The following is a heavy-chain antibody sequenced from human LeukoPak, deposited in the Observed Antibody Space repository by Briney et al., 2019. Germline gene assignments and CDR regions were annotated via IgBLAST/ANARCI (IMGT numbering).Heavy chain of an antibody. J-gene: IGHJ5*01. CDR1: AFSFSDYG. Sequence: GGSLRLSCAASAFSFSDYGMHWVRQPPGKGLEWVAFIRYDGSSQYYADSVKGRFTISRDNSQNTVHLQVNNVTVEDTAVYYCAKGYRNHLLILLDSWGQGTLVTVSS. CDR2: IRYDGSSQ. D-gene: IGHD3-16*01. V-gene: IGHV3-30*02. CDR3: AKGYRNHLLILLDS.